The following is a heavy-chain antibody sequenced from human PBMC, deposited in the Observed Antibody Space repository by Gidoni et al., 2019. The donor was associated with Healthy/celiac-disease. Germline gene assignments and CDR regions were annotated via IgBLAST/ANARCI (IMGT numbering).Heavy chain of an antibody. CDR2: IWYDGSNK. CDR1: ALPFSSYG. Sequence: QVQLVESGGGVVQPGRSLRLSCAASALPFSSYGMHWVRQAPGKGLEWVAVIWYDGSNKYYADSVKGRFTISRDNSKNTLYLQMNSLRAEDTAVYYCARDWGKTFTPGYWGQGTLVTVSS. V-gene: IGHV3-33*01. CDR3: ARDWGKTFTPGY. J-gene: IGHJ4*02. D-gene: IGHD3-16*01.